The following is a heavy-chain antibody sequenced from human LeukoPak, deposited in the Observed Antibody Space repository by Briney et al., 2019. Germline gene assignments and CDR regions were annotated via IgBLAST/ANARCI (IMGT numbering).Heavy chain of an antibody. CDR2: INPNSGGT. CDR3: ARGHDSSGYHLGRFSFDY. V-gene: IGHV1-2*02. CDR1: GYTFTVYY. D-gene: IGHD3-22*01. J-gene: IGHJ4*02. Sequence: ASVTVSSKASGYTFTVYYMHWVRQAPGQGGEWMGWINPNSGGTNYTQKFQGRVTMTRDTSISTAYMELSRLRSDDTAVYYCARGHDSSGYHLGRFSFDYWGQGTLVTVSS.